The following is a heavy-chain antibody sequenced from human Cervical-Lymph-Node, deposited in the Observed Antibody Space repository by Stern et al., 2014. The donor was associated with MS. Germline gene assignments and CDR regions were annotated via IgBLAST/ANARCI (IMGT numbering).Heavy chain of an antibody. CDR2: ISYDGISK. D-gene: IGHD6-13*01. V-gene: IGHV3-30*18. CDR1: GFTFKNHG. Sequence: VQLVESGGGVVQPGGSLRLSCAASGFTFKNHGMHWVRQAPGKGLEWVAVISYDGISKYYADSVKGRVAISRDDSKNTVYLQMNSLKVEDTAVYYCAKDGAAATRAYYLDHWGQGTLVTVSS. J-gene: IGHJ4*02. CDR3: AKDGAAATRAYYLDH.